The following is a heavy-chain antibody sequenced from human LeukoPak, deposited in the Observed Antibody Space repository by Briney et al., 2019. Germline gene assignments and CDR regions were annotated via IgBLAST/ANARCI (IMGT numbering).Heavy chain of an antibody. V-gene: IGHV2-5*01. CDR3: AHISSRRGSAGGAFDI. J-gene: IGHJ3*02. CDR2: IYWNDDR. Sequence: SGPTLVNPTQTLTLTCTFSGFSLSTSGVGVGWIRQPPGKALEWLALIYWNDDRRYSPSLKSRLTIIKDTSKNQVVLTMTNMDPVDTATYYCAHISSRRGSAGGAFDIWGQGTMVTVSS. CDR1: GFSLSTSGVG. D-gene: IGHD6-25*01.